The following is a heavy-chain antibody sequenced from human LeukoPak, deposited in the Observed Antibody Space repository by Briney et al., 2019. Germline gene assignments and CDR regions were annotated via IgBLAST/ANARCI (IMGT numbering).Heavy chain of an antibody. D-gene: IGHD3-22*01. V-gene: IGHV4-39*01. CDR3: ARRYYDSSGYYLRPFDP. CDR1: GGSISSSSYY. Sequence: SETLSLTCTVSGGSISSSSYYWGWIRQPPGKGLEWIGSIYYSGSTCYNPSLKSRVTISVDTSKNQFSLKLSSVTAADTAVYYCARRYYDSSGYYLRPFDPWGQGTLVTVSS. J-gene: IGHJ5*02. CDR2: IYYSGST.